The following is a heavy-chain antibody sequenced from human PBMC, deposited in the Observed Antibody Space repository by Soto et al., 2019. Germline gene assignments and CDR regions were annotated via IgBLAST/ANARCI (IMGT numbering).Heavy chain of an antibody. CDR1: GGSISSGGYY. Sequence: LSLTCTVSGGSISSGGYYWSWIRQHPGKGLEWIGYIYYSGSTYYNPSLKSRVTISVDTSKNQFSLKLSSVTAADTAVYYCTRDKDSYGYRDYWGQGTLVTVSS. J-gene: IGHJ4*02. CDR2: IYYSGST. CDR3: TRDKDSYGYRDY. D-gene: IGHD5-18*01. V-gene: IGHV4-31*03.